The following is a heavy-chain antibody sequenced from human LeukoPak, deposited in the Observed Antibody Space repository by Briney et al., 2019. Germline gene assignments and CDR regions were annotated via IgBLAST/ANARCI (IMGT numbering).Heavy chain of an antibody. CDR2: ISGSGGST. V-gene: IGHV3-23*01. Sequence: GGSLRLSCAASGFTFSSYAMSWVRQAPGKGLEWVSAISGSGGSTYYADSVKGRFTISRDNSKYTLYLQMNSLRAEDTAVYYCACFWSGYPYYFDYGGQGTLVTVSP. D-gene: IGHD3-3*01. J-gene: IGHJ4*02. CDR1: GFTFSSYA. CDR3: ACFWSGYPYYFDY.